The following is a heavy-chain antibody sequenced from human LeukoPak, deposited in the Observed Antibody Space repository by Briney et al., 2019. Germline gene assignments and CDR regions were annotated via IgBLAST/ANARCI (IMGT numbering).Heavy chain of an antibody. CDR2: IFYNRNT. D-gene: IGHD2-15*01. J-gene: IGHJ4*02. CDR1: GGSISSGAYY. V-gene: IGHV4-31*03. Sequence: SQTLSLTCTVSGGSISSGAYYWSWIRQHPGKALEWIGYIFYNRNTYYNPSLKSRVTISVNTSKNQFSLTLTSVTAADTAVYYCARGGRYCSGGSCLDYWGQGTLVTVSA. CDR3: ARGGRYCSGGSCLDY.